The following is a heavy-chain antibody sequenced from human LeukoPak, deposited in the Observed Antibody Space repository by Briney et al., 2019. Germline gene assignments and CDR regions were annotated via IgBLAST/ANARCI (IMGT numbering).Heavy chain of an antibody. J-gene: IGHJ3*02. CDR1: GFTFSSYW. CDR3: ARDLPFDILTGNDAFDI. V-gene: IGHV3-7*03. Sequence: GGSLRLSCAASGFTFSSYWMSWVRQAPGKGLEWVANIKQDGSEKYYVDSVKGRFTISRDNAKNSLYLQMNSLRAEDTAVYYCARDLPFDILTGNDAFDIWGQGTMVTVSS. CDR2: IKQDGSEK. D-gene: IGHD3-9*01.